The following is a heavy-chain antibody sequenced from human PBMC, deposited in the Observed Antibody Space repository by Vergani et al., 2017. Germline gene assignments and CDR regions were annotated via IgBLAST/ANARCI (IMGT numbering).Heavy chain of an antibody. CDR3: ASDRPRALPAARSHYYYYMDV. CDR2: IYDSGST. J-gene: IGHJ6*03. CDR1: GGSISSGDYY. D-gene: IGHD2-2*01. V-gene: IGHV4-30-4*01. Sequence: QVQLQESGPGLVKPSQTLSLTCTVSGGSISSGDYYWSWIRQPPGKGLEWIGYIYDSGSTYYNPSLKSRVTISVDTSKNQFSLKLSSVTAADTAVYYCASDRPRALPAARSHYYYYMDVWGKGTTVTVSS.